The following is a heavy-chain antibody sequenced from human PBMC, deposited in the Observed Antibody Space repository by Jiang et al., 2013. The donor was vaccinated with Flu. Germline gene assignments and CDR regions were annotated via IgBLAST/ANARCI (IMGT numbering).Heavy chain of an antibody. CDR1: GYIFTNYA. CDR3: ARNPNYGDVSDY. V-gene: IGHV7-4-1*02. Sequence: QSGSELKKPGASVRVSCKASGYIFTNYAINWVRQAPGQGLEWMGWIDTNTGNPTSVQGFTGRFVFSLDTSVSTAYLEISSLKAEDTAVYYCARNPNYGDVSDYWGQGTLVTVSS. D-gene: IGHD4-17*01. J-gene: IGHJ4*02. CDR2: IDTNTGNP.